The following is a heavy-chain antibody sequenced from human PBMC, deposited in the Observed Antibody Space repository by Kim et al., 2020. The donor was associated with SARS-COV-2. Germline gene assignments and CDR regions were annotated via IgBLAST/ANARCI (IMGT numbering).Heavy chain of an antibody. J-gene: IGHJ5*02. D-gene: IGHD6-19*01. CDR2: IDRCGGT. CDR1: GFTVSSYY. Sequence: GGSLRLSCAASGFTVSSYYMSWVRQAPGKGLEWVSGIDRCGGTYYEDSVKGRFTISRHNSKNTLYIQMNSLRAEDTAVYYCARGRGAVAAALGFVHCGQGALVTVSS. V-gene: IGHV3-53*04. CDR3: ARGRGAVAAALGFVH.